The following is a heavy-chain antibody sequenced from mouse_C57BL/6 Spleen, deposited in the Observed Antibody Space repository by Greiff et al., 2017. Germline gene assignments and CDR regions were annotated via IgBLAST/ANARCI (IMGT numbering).Heavy chain of an antibody. V-gene: IGHV5-6*02. CDR2: ISSGGSYT. Sequence: EVKLEESGGDLVKPGGSLKLSCAASGFTFSSYGMSWVRQTPDKRLEWVATISSGGSYTYYPDSVKGRVTISRDNAKNTPYHQWSSLKAEDTAMYYCAIHGVSIATIVAPAYRGLENLVTFSA. J-gene: IGHJ3*01. D-gene: IGHD1-1*01. CDR1: GFTFSSYG. CDR3: AIHGVSIATIVAPAY.